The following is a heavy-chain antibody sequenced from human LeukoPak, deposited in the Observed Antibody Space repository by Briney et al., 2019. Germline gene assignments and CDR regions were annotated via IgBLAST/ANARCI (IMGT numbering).Heavy chain of an antibody. Sequence: GGSLRLSCAASGFMFTSYWMSWVRQAPGKGLEWVANINQDGSAKYYVDSVKGRFTISRDNAKNSLYLQMKSLKAEDTAFYYCARPLLYYYGSETYFWFDLWGQGTLVTVSS. CDR1: GFMFTSYW. V-gene: IGHV3-7*01. J-gene: IGHJ5*02. CDR2: INQDGSAK. D-gene: IGHD3-10*01. CDR3: ARPLLYYYGSETYFWFDL.